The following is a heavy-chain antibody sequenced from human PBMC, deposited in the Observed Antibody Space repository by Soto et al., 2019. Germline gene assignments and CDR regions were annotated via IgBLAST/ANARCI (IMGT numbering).Heavy chain of an antibody. CDR3: AREDPPGKYYAFWSGYYI. CDR1: GGTFSSYA. J-gene: IGHJ4*02. D-gene: IGHD3-3*01. Sequence: SVKVSCKASGGTFSSYAISWVRQAPGQGLEWMGGIIPIFGTANYAQKFQGRVTITADESTSTAYMELSSLRSEDTAVYYCAREDPPGKYYAFWSGYYIWGQGTLVTVSS. CDR2: IIPIFGTA. V-gene: IGHV1-69*13.